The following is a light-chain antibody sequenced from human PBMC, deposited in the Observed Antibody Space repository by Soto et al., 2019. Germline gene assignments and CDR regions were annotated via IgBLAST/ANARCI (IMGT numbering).Light chain of an antibody. J-gene: IGKJ1*01. CDR3: QQYDSSPLWT. CDR1: QSVSKY. Sequence: EIVLTQSPATLSLPQGERAPLYCRARQSVSKYLAWYQQKPGQAHRLIIYNASNRATGIPVRFSGSGSGTDFTLTISSLEPEDFAVYYGQQYDSSPLWTCRQETKVDIK. V-gene: IGKV3-11*01. CDR2: NAS.